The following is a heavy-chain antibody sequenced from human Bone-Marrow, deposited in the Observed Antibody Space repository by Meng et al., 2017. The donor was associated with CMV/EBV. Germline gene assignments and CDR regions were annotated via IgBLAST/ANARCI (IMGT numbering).Heavy chain of an antibody. CDR3: ATSGRGADYFDY. CDR1: GFTFSSYA. D-gene: IGHD1-26*01. CDR2: ISGSGGST. Sequence: GESLKISCAASGFTFSSYAMSWVRQAPGKGLEWVSAISGSGGSTYYADSVKGRFTISRDNSKNTLYLQMNSLRAEDTAVYYCATSGRGADYFDYWGQGTLVTVSS. V-gene: IGHV3-23*01. J-gene: IGHJ4*02.